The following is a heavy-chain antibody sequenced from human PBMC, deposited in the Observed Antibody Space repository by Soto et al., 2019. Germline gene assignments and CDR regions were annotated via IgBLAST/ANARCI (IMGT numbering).Heavy chain of an antibody. J-gene: IGHJ3*02. Sequence: QVQLVQSGAEVKKPGSSVKVSCKASGGTFSSYAISWVRQAPGQGLEWMGGIIPIFGTANYAEKFQGRVTITGDESTSTAYMELSSLRSEDTAVYYCARDIYERGGYSYGYSDAFDIWGQGTMVTVSS. CDR2: IIPIFGTA. D-gene: IGHD5-18*01. CDR1: GGTFSSYA. V-gene: IGHV1-69*12. CDR3: ARDIYERGGYSYGYSDAFDI.